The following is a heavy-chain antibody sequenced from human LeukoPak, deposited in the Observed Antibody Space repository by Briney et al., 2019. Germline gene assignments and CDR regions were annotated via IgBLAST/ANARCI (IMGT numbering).Heavy chain of an antibody. CDR3: SRGGIAAAGTFY. D-gene: IGHD6-13*01. V-gene: IGHV3-74*01. J-gene: IGHJ4*02. Sequence: GGSLRLSCAASGFTFSSYWMHWVRQAPGKGRVWVSRINSDGSSTSYADSVKGRFTISRDNAKNTLYLQMNSLRAEDTAVYYCSRGGIAAAGTFYWGQGTLVTVSS. CDR2: INSDGSST. CDR1: GFTFSSYW.